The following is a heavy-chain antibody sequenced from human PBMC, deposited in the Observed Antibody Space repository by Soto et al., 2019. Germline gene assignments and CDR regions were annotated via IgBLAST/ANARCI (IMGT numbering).Heavy chain of an antibody. CDR2: IKSQGDGGTR. CDR3: TTDLGYSGYPDYYYYGMDV. J-gene: IGHJ6*02. Sequence: PGRSLRLSCAASGFSFRNAWMSWVRQAPGKGLEWVGHIKSQGDGGTRDYAAPVKGRFTISRDDSKNTLYLQMNSLKTEDTAVYYCTTDLGYSGYPDYYYYGMDVWGQGTTVTVSS. V-gene: IGHV3-15*01. D-gene: IGHD5-12*01. CDR1: GFSFRNAW.